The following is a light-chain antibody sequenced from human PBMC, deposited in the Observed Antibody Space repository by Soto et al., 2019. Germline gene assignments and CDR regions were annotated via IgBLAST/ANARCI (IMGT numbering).Light chain of an antibody. V-gene: IGKV3-20*01. Sequence: EIVLTQSPGTLSLSPGERATLFCRASQSVSSSYLAWYQQKPGQAPRLLIYGASSRATGIPDRFSGSGSGKDFTLTISRLEPEDFAVYYCQQYGSSAWTFGQGTKVDIK. CDR1: QSVSSSY. CDR3: QQYGSSAWT. CDR2: GAS. J-gene: IGKJ1*01.